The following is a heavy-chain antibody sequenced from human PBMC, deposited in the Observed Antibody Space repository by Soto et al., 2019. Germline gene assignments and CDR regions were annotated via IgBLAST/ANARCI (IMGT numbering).Heavy chain of an antibody. V-gene: IGHV3-11*01. D-gene: IGHD3-22*01. Sequence: GGSLRLSCAASGFTFSDYYMSWIRQAPGKGLEWVSYISSSGSTIYYADSVKGRFTISRDNAKNSLYLQMNSLRAEDTAVYYCARDFTYYYDSSGYSGYWGQGTLVTSPQ. CDR2: ISSSGSTI. CDR1: GFTFSDYY. CDR3: ARDFTYYYDSSGYSGY. J-gene: IGHJ4*02.